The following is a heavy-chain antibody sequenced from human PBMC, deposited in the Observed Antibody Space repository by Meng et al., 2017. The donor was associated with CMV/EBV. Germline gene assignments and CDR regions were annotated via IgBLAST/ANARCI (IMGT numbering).Heavy chain of an antibody. CDR2: INHSGST. J-gene: IGHJ6*02. CDR3: ARGRYCSSTSCTYYYGMDV. Sequence: GSLRLSCAVYGGSFSGYYWSWIRQPPGKGLEWIGEINHSGSTNYNPSLKSRVTISVDTSKNQFSLKLSSVTAADTAVYYCARGRYCSSTSCTYYYGMDVWGQGTTVTVSS. D-gene: IGHD2-2*01. CDR1: GGSFSGYY. V-gene: IGHV4-34*01.